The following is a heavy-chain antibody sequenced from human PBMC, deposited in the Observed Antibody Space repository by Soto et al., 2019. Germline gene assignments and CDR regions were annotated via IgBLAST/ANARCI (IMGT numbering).Heavy chain of an antibody. D-gene: IGHD6-6*01. CDR1: GCNRVDYG. CDR3: ARRARPDFYYMDV. J-gene: IGHJ6*03. CDR2: ISSNGVGT. V-gene: IGHV3-64*01. Sequence: GVSKRLSCTAAGCNRVDYGRGWVRKNPGKGLEYVSGISSNGVGTYYANSVQGRFTISRDNSKNTVYLQMGGLRPEDMAVYYCARRARPDFYYMDVWGKGTTVTVSS.